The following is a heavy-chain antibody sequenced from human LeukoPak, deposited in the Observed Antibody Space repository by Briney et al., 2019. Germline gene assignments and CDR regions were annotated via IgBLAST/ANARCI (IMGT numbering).Heavy chain of an antibody. Sequence: GGSLRLSCETSGFTFSNCAMTWVRQAPGKGLEWVSAISGSGGSTYHADSVKGRFTISRDNSKNTLHLQMSSLRGDDTAVYYCARDHGTSPDYFDYWGQGTLVTVSS. V-gene: IGHV3-23*01. CDR1: GFTFSNCA. J-gene: IGHJ4*02. CDR2: ISGSGGST. CDR3: ARDHGTSPDYFDY.